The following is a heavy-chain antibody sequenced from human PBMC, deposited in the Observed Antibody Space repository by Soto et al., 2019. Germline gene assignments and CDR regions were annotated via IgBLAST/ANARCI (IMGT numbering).Heavy chain of an antibody. D-gene: IGHD1-26*01. CDR1: GYRFSEYA. CDR3: AFPRGGGFSLPFDY. J-gene: IGHJ4*02. CDR2: VTSSAIAT. V-gene: IGHV3-23*01. Sequence: GGSLRLSCVGSGYRFSEYAMAWIRQAPGKGLEWVTGVTSSAIATYYAGSVKGRFTISRNNSLNILYLQMDNLGADDTAVYYCAFPRGGGFSLPFDYWGQGTLVTV.